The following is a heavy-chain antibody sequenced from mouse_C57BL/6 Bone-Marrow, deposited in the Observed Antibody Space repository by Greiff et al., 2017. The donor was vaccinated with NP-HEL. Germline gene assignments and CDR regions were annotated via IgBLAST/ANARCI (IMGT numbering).Heavy chain of an antibody. D-gene: IGHD1-1*01. J-gene: IGHJ1*03. CDR2: FHPYNDDT. V-gene: IGHV1-47*01. CDR3: ARGLLFGSSYWYFDV. Sequence: QVQLQQSGAELVKPGASVKMSCKASGYTFTTYPIEWMKQNHGKSLEWIGNFHPYNDDTKYNEKFKGKATLTVEKSSSTVYLELSRLTSDASAVYYCARGLLFGSSYWYFDVWGTGTTVTVSS. CDR1: GYTFTTYP.